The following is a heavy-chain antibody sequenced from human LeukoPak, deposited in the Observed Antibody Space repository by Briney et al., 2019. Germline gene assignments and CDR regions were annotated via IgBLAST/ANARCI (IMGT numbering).Heavy chain of an antibody. CDR1: GGSISSYY. CDR2: VYYSGST. V-gene: IGHV4-59*08. CDR3: AGHTLGTYNWFDP. Sequence: PSETLSLTCTASGGSISSYYWSWIRQPPGKGLEWIGYVYYSGSTYYNPSLKSRVTISIDTSKNQFSLNLNSVTAADTAVYYCAGHTLGTYNWFDPWGQRTLVTVSS. J-gene: IGHJ5*02.